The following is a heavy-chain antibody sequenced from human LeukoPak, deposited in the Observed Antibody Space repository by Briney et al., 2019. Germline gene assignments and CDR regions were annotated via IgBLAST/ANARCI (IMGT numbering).Heavy chain of an antibody. D-gene: IGHD2-15*01. V-gene: IGHV3-33*01. Sequence: PGRSLRLSCAASGFTFSSYGMHWLRQAPGKGLEWLTIIWYDGSNEYYVDSVRGRFTISRDNSKNTLYLQMNSLRAEDTAVYYCARETGICATPNSCHDALDIWGQGTMVTVSS. CDR3: ARETGICATPNSCHDALDI. J-gene: IGHJ3*02. CDR1: GFTFSSYG. CDR2: IWYDGSNE.